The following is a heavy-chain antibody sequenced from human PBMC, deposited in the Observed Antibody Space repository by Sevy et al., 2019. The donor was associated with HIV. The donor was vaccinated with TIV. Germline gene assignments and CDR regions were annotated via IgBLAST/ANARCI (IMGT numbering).Heavy chain of an antibody. CDR1: GGTFSSYA. CDR2: IIPILGIA. Sequence: TSVKVSCKASGGTFSSYAISWVRQAPGQGFEWMGGIIPILGIANYAQKFQGRVTITADKSTSTAYMELSSLRSEDTAVYYCARVVVDKVVGATLRYFDYWGQGTLVTVSS. J-gene: IGHJ4*02. V-gene: IGHV1-69*10. CDR3: ARVVVDKVVGATLRYFDY. D-gene: IGHD1-26*01.